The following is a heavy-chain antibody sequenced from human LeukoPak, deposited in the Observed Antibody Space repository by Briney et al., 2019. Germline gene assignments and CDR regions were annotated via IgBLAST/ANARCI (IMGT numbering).Heavy chain of an antibody. J-gene: IGHJ4*02. V-gene: IGHV3-53*01. Sequence: PGGSLRLSCAASGFTVSSNYMNWVHQAPGKGLEWVSVIYSGGNTYYADSVKARFTISRDNSKNTLYLQMESLRAEDTAVYYCARGVDLYYYGSGAFDYWGQGTLVTVSS. CDR3: ARGVDLYYYGSGAFDY. CDR1: GFTVSSNY. CDR2: IYSGGNT. D-gene: IGHD3-10*01.